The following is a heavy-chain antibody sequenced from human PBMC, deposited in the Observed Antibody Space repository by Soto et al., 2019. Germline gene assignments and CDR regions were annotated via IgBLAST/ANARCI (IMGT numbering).Heavy chain of an antibody. Sequence: PSETLSLTCTVSGGSLDTYYWTWIRQPPGKGLEWIGYIYSSGSTNYNPSLKSRVTMAVDMSKNQFSLKLTSVTAADTAVYYCARARYNWNYWGQGALVTSPQ. CDR1: GGSLDTYY. D-gene: IGHD1-20*01. CDR3: ARARYNWNY. J-gene: IGHJ4*02. CDR2: IYSSGST. V-gene: IGHV4-59*01.